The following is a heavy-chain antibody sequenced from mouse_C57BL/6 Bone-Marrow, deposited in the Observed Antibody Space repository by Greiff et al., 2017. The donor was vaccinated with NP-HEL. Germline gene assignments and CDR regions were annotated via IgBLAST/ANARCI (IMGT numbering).Heavy chain of an antibody. Sequence: EVQLVESGGDLVKPGGSLKLSCAASGFTFSSYGMSWVRQTPDKRLEWVATISSGGSYTYYPDSVKGRFTISRDNAKNTLYLQMSSLKSEDTAMYYCARHEARVITTVAYWGQGTLVTVSA. CDR1: GFTFSSYG. J-gene: IGHJ3*01. CDR3: ARHEARVITTVAY. CDR2: ISSGGSYT. V-gene: IGHV5-6*01. D-gene: IGHD1-1*01.